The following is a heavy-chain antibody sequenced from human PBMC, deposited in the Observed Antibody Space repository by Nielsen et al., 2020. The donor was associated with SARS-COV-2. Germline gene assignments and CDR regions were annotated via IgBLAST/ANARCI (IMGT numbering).Heavy chain of an antibody. D-gene: IGHD4-11*01. CDR3: ARVTSDPNYYYYGMDV. J-gene: IGHJ6*02. CDR2: MNPSSGNT. CDR1: GYTFTSYD. Sequence: ASVKVSCKASGYTFTSYDINWVRQATGQGLEWMGWMNPSSGNTGYAQKFQGRVTMTRNTSISTAYMELSSLRSEDTAVYYCARVTSDPNYYYYGMDVWGQGTTVTVSS. V-gene: IGHV1-8*01.